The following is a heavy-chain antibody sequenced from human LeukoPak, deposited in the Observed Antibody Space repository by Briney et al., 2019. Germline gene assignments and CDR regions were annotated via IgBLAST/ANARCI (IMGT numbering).Heavy chain of an antibody. J-gene: IGHJ4*02. D-gene: IGHD6-6*01. CDR3: AKDLYSSSSPDY. CDR2: ISYDGSNK. V-gene: IGHV3-30*18. Sequence: PGGSLRLSCAASGFTFSSYGMHWVRQAPGKGLEWVAVISYDGSNKYYADSVKGRFTISRDNSKNTLYLQMNSLRAGDTAVYYCAKDLYSSSSPDYWGQGTLVTVSS. CDR1: GFTFSSYG.